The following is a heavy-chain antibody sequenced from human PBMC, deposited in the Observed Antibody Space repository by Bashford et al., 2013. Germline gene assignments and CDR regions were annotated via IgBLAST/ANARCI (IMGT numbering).Heavy chain of an antibody. Sequence: WIRQPPGKGLEWIGETHHSGYAKYNSSLKSRVAISVDMSKNQLSLKVTSVTAADTAVYYCASMGAATGASSAFAMDVWGQGTTVTVSS. D-gene: IGHD6-13*01. CDR3: ASMGAATGASSAFAMDV. CDR2: THHSGYA. J-gene: IGHJ6*02. V-gene: IGHV4-4*02.